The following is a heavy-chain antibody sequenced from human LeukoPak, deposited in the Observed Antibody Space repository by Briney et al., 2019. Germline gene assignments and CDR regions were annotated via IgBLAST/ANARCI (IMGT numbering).Heavy chain of an antibody. CDR2: IKSQGSGGKI. Sequence: GGSLRLSCKVSGLIFRDAWVSWVRQAPGKGLEWVGRIKSQGSGGKIDHAAPVKGRFSISRDDSRNTIYLQMNSLKTEDTGIYYCTHISSVPDRFNSWGQGTLVTVSS. CDR1: GLIFRDAW. V-gene: IGHV3-15*01. CDR3: THISSVPDRFNS. D-gene: IGHD2-21*01. J-gene: IGHJ4*02.